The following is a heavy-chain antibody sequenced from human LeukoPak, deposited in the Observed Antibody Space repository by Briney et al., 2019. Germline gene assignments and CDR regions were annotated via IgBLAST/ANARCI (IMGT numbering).Heavy chain of an antibody. V-gene: IGHV4-59*01. D-gene: IGHD2-15*01. J-gene: IGHJ6*04. CDR3: ARDVGYCSGGSCPGFGDV. CDR1: GGSISSYY. Sequence: PSETLSLTCTVSGGSISSYYWSWIRQPPGKGLEWIGYIYYSGSTNYNPSLKSRVTISVDTSKNQFSLKLSSVTAADTAVYYCARDVGYCSGGSCPGFGDVWGKGTTVTVSS. CDR2: IYYSGST.